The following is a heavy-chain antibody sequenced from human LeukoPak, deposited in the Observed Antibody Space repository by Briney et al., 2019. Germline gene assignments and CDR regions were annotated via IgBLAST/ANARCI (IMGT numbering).Heavy chain of an antibody. Sequence: GGSLRLSCAASGFTFSNSAMSWVRQAPGKGLEWVSGISGSGGNTYYADSVKGRFTISRDNARNSLYLQMNSLRAEDTAVYYCARDLWLQDNYYLDVWGKGTTVTVSS. V-gene: IGHV3-23*01. D-gene: IGHD5-24*01. J-gene: IGHJ6*03. CDR1: GFTFSNSA. CDR2: ISGSGGNT. CDR3: ARDLWLQDNYYLDV.